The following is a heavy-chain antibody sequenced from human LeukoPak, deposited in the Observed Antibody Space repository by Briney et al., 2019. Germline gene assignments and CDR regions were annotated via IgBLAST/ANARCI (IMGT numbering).Heavy chain of an antibody. V-gene: IGHV4-59*01. D-gene: IGHD2-21*02. CDR1: GGSISSYY. CDR3: ARVRQYCGGDCYSENWFDP. J-gene: IGHJ5*02. CDR2: IYYSGST. Sequence: PSETLSLTCTVSGGSISSYYWSWIRQPPGKGLEGIGYIYYSGSTNYNPSLKSRVTISVDTSKNQSSLKLSSVTAADTAVYYCARVRQYCGGDCYSENWFDPWGQGTLVTVSS.